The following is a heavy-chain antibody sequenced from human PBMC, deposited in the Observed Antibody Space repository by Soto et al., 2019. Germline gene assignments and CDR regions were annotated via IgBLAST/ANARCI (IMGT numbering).Heavy chain of an antibody. J-gene: IGHJ5*02. D-gene: IGHD1-26*01. CDR2: IYYSGST. CDR3: ARVGGGSNYDFNGFDP. CDR1: GGSLSAYY. Sequence: SETLSLTCTFSGGSLSAYYWRWIRQPPGKGLEWIGHIYYSGSTNYSPSLKSRVTISMDTSKRQLYMKLRSVTAADTVVYYCARVGGGSNYDFNGFDPWGQGKVVTVSS. V-gene: IGHV4-59*01.